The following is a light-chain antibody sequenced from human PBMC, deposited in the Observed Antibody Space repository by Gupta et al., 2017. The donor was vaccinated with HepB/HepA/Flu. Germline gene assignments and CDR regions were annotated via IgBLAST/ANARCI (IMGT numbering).Light chain of an antibody. CDR3: QQTYSIPWT. CDR1: QTIGRY. J-gene: IGKJ1*01. CDR2: IVS. V-gene: IGKV1-39*01. Sequence: DIQMTQSPSSLSASVGDRVTITCRSSQTIGRYLNWYQQKPGKAPNLLISIVSTLQSGVPSRFTGSGFGTDFTLTITSLQPEDFATYYCQQTYSIPWTFGQGIKVEIK.